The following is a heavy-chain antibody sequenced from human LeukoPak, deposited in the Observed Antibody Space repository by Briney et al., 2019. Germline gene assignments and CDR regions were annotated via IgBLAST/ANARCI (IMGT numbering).Heavy chain of an antibody. Sequence: GGSLRLSCAASGFTFSSSAMSWVRPAPGRGLEWVSSITDSGDGTYYADSVKGRFTISRDDSKNTLYLQMNSLRAEDTAVYYCAKDSPVATRWGQGTLVTVSS. CDR2: ITDSGDGT. J-gene: IGHJ4*02. V-gene: IGHV3-23*01. CDR3: AKDSPVATR. D-gene: IGHD1-26*01. CDR1: GFTFSSSA.